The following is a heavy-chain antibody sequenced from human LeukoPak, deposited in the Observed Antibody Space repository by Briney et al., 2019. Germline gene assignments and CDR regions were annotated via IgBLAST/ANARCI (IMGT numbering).Heavy chain of an antibody. J-gene: IGHJ4*02. Sequence: PSETLSLTCTVSGGSISSSSYYWSWIRQPPGKGLEWIGYTYYSGSTNYNPSLKSRVTISVDTSKNQFSLKLSSVTAADTAVYYCARQGLQWDVAPPSQWLVPFDYWGQGTLVTVSS. CDR2: TYYSGST. CDR3: ARQGLQWDVAPPSQWLVPFDY. CDR1: GGSISSSSYY. V-gene: IGHV4-61*05. D-gene: IGHD6-19*01.